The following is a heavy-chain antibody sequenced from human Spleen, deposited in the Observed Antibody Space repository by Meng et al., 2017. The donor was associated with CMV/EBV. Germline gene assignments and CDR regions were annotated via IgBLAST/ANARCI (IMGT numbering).Heavy chain of an antibody. CDR2: IYWNDDK. Sequence: SGPTLVKLTQTLTLTCTFSGFSLSTGGAGVGWIRQPPGKALEWLALIYWNDDKRYSPSLKRRLTITKDTSRNPVVLTMTNMDPVDTATYYCAHKYDFLNGYTYWGHGTLVTVSS. CDR3: AHKYDFLNGYTY. CDR1: GFSLSTGGAG. D-gene: IGHD3-3*01. J-gene: IGHJ4*01. V-gene: IGHV2-5*01.